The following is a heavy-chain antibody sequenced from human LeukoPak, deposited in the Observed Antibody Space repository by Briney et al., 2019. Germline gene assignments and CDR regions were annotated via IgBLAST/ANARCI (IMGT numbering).Heavy chain of an antibody. V-gene: IGHV3-23*01. Sequence: GGSLRLSCAASGFTFSSYTMNWVRQAPGRGLEWVSAISGSGTYIYYADSVKGRFTVSRDNSKNTLYLQMNSLRGEDTAVYYCAKAVASGRSFDYWAQGTLVTVSS. CDR2: ISGSGTYI. D-gene: IGHD6-19*01. CDR3: AKAVASGRSFDY. CDR1: GFTFSSYT. J-gene: IGHJ4*02.